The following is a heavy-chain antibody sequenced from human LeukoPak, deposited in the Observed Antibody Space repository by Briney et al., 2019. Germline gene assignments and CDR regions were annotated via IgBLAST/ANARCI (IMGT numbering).Heavy chain of an antibody. CDR3: ARLYSSSSGKAFDI. J-gene: IGHJ3*02. Sequence: GRSLRLSCAASGFIFSTKGMNWVRQAPGKGLEWVSYISSGRTIYYADSVKGRFTISRDNAKNSLYLQMNSLRAEDTAVYYCARLYSSSSGKAFDIWGQGTMVTVSS. CDR2: ISSGRTI. CDR1: GFIFSTKG. V-gene: IGHV3-69-1*02. D-gene: IGHD6-6*01.